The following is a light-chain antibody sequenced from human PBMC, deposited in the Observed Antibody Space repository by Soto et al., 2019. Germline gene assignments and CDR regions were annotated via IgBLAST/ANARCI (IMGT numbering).Light chain of an antibody. CDR2: GAS. CDR1: QSVSSTF. CDR3: HQYGSSPT. Sequence: EMVLTQSPCTLSLSPGERATLSCRASQSVSSTFLAWYQQKFGQAPRLLIYGASSRATGIPDRFSGSGTGTDFTLTISRLEPEDFAVYYCHQYGSSPTFGQRTQVEIK. J-gene: IGKJ1*01. V-gene: IGKV3-20*01.